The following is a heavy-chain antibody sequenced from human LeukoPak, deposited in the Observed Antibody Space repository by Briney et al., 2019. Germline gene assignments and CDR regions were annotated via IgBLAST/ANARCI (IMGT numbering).Heavy chain of an antibody. CDR2: IYTSGST. CDR1: GGSISSYY. CDR3: ARHGANYYDSSGSRWHDAFDI. D-gene: IGHD3-22*01. V-gene: IGHV4-4*08. J-gene: IGHJ3*02. Sequence: SETLSLTCTVCGGSISSYYWRWIRQPSGKGLEWIGYIYTSGSTNYNPSLKSRVTISVATSQNQFSLKLSSVTATDTAVYYCARHGANYYDSSGSRWHDAFDIWGQGTMVTVSS.